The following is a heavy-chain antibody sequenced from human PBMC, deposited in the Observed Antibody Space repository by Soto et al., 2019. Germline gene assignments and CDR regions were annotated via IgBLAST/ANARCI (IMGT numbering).Heavy chain of an antibody. CDR2: IIPIFGTA. CDR1: GGTFSSYA. Sequence: QVQLVQSGAEVKKPGSSVKVSCKASGGTFSSYAISWVRQAPGQGLEWMGGIIPIFGTAKYAQKFQGRVTITVDEAVRTAYMELGSRRYEDPAVYCWERVYGAGSYYSRSNWFEPWGRGSLVTVCS. J-gene: IGHJ5*02. D-gene: IGHD3-10*01. V-gene: IGHV1-69*01. CDR3: ERVYGAGSYYSRSNWFEP.